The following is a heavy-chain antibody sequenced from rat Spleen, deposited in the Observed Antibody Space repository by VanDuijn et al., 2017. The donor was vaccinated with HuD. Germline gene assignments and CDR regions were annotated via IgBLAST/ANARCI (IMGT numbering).Heavy chain of an antibody. V-gene: IGHV3-1*01. D-gene: IGHD1-9*01. Sequence: GWIRKFPGNKMEWIGHISYSGSTSYNPSLKSRISITRDTSKNQFFLQLNSVTTEDTATYYCARSDYGYTFDYWGQGVMVTVSS. CDR3: ARSDYGYTFDY. CDR2: ISYSGST. J-gene: IGHJ2*01.